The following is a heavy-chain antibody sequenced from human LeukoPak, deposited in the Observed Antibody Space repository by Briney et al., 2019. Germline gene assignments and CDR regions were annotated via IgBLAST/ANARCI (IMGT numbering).Heavy chain of an antibody. CDR2: ISSSSSYI. V-gene: IGHV3-11*06. CDR3: ARRYCSGGSCYAFDY. Sequence: GGSLRLSCAASGFTFSDYYMSWFRQAPGKGLEWVSSISSSSSYIYYADSVKGRFTISRDNAKNSLYLQMNSLRAEDTAVYYCARRYCSGGSCYAFDYWGQGTLVTVSS. CDR1: GFTFSDYY. D-gene: IGHD2-15*01. J-gene: IGHJ4*02.